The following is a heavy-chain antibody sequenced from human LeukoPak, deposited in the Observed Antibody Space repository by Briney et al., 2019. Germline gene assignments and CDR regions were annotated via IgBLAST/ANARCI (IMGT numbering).Heavy chain of an antibody. V-gene: IGHV3-74*01. CDR2: INGDGTST. J-gene: IGHJ4*02. Sequence: GGSLRLSCAASGFTFRNYWMHWVRQVPGKGLVWVSRINGDGTSTSYADSVKGRVTISRDNAKNTLYLQVNSLSPEDAAVYYCATDIGCTISSWGQGTLVIVSS. D-gene: IGHD2-2*01. CDR3: ATDIGCTISS. CDR1: GFTFRNYW.